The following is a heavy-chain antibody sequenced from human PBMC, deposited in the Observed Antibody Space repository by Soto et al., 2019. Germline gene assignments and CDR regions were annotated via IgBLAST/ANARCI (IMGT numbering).Heavy chain of an antibody. Sequence: GGSLRLSCAGSGFTFTSYAMSWVRQAPGKGLEWVSGISGSGGSTYYADSVKGRFTISRDNSKNTLYLQMNSLRAEDTAIYYCAKGTNSGNNYFDYWGQGTLVTVSS. CDR2: ISGSGGST. CDR3: AKGTNSGNNYFDY. J-gene: IGHJ4*02. CDR1: GFTFTSYA. D-gene: IGHD2-8*01. V-gene: IGHV3-23*01.